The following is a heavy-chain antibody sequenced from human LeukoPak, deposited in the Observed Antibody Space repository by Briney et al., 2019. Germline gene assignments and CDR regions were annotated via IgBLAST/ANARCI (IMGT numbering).Heavy chain of an antibody. CDR3: ARDWGPPAATPYYFDY. CDR2: IYTTGST. J-gene: IGHJ4*02. V-gene: IGHV4-61*02. D-gene: IGHD2-2*01. Sequence: SQTLSLTCIVSGGFISTGNYYWSWIRQPAGKGLEWIGRIYTTGSTNYNPSLKSRVTISVDTSKNQFSLNLSSVTAADTAVYYCARDWGPPAATPYYFDYWGQGTLVTVSS. CDR1: GGFISTGNYY.